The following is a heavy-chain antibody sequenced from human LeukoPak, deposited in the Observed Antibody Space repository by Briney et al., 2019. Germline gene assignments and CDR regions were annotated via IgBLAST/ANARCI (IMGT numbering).Heavy chain of an antibody. Sequence: GGSLRLSCAASGFTFSDYYMSWIRQAPGKGLDWVSFISSSGSTTDYADSVKGRLTISRDNGKNSLYLQMNSLRAEDTAVYYCARGGTGATRDDTFDIWGQGAMVTVYS. CDR1: GFTFSDYY. J-gene: IGHJ3*02. V-gene: IGHV3-11*04. D-gene: IGHD1-7*01. CDR2: ISSSGSTT. CDR3: ARGGTGATRDDTFDI.